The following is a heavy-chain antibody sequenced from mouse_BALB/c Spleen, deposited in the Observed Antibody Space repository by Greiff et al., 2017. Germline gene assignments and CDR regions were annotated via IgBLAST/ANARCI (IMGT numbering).Heavy chain of an antibody. CDR2: IWAGGST. CDR3: ARVGYDGYYAY. V-gene: IGHV2-9*02. J-gene: IGHJ3*01. CDR1: GFSLTSYG. Sequence: VKLVESGPGLVAPSQSLSITCTVSGFSLTSYGVHWVRQPPGKGLEWLGVIWAGGSTNYNSALMSRLSISKDNSKSQVFLKMNSLQTDDTAMYYCARVGYDGYYAYWGQGTLVTVSA. D-gene: IGHD2-3*01.